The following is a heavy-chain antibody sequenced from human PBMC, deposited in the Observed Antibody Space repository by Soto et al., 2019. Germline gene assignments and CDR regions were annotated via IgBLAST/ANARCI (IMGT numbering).Heavy chain of an antibody. CDR1: GDSVSSNSGA. V-gene: IGHV6-1*01. J-gene: IGHJ4*02. CDR2: XYXXXXXYX. CDR3: ARTQSVFDY. Sequence: SQTLSLTCAISGDSVSSNSGAWNWIRQSPSRGLEXLGXXYXXXXXYXXXAVSVKGRITINPDTSKNQFSLQLNSVTPEDSAVYYCARTQSVFDYWGQGTQVTVS.